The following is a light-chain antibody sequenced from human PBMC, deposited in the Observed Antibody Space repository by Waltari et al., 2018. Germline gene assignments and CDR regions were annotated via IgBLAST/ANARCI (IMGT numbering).Light chain of an antibody. CDR3: SSYTSDSTIV. V-gene: IGLV2-14*03. Sequence: QSALPQPASVSGSPGQSITISCIGTGREVGTHHDVPRYQCHTGHAPKLMIYDVTARPSGVSDRFSGSKSGNTASLTSSGLQTEDEAFYYCSSYTSDSTIVFGGGTRLTVL. J-gene: IGLJ3*02. CDR1: GREVGTHHD. CDR2: DVT.